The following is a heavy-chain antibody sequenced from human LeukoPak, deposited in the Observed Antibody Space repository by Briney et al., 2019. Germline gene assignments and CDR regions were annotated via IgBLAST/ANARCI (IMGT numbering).Heavy chain of an antibody. V-gene: IGHV4-39*07. CDR1: GGSISSTTYY. D-gene: IGHD3-10*01. CDR2: IYYRGST. CDR3: ARGADWVWFGGSWFDP. Sequence: SETLSLTCTVSGGSISSTTYYWGWIRQPPGKGLVWIGNIYYRGSTYYNPSLKSRVTISVDTSKNQFSLKLSSVTAADTAVYYCARGADWVWFGGSWFDPWGQGTLVTVSS. J-gene: IGHJ5*02.